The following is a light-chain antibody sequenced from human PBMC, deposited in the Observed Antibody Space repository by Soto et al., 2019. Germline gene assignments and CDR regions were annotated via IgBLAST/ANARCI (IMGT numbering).Light chain of an antibody. CDR2: DAS. J-gene: IGKJ5*01. V-gene: IGKV1-33*01. Sequence: DMQMTQSPSSLSASVGDRVTITCQASQDISIFLNWYQQKPGKAPELPIYDASNLETGVPSRFSGSGSGTDFTFTISSLQPEDIGTYYCQQYENFPITFGQGTRLEIK. CDR3: QQYENFPIT. CDR1: QDISIF.